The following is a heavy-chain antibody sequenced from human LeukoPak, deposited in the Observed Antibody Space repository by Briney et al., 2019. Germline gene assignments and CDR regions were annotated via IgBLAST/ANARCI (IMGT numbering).Heavy chain of an antibody. V-gene: IGHV3-21*01. D-gene: IGHD2-15*01. CDR2: ISGSSSYI. CDR3: ARDLEEYCSGGSCSSFDY. J-gene: IGHJ4*02. Sequence: GSLRLSCAASGFTFSSYTMNWVRQAPGKGLEWVSSISGSSSYIYYADSVKGRFTISRHNAKNSLYLQMNSLRAEDTAVYYCARDLEEYCSGGSCSSFDYWGQGTLVTVSS. CDR1: GFTFSSYT.